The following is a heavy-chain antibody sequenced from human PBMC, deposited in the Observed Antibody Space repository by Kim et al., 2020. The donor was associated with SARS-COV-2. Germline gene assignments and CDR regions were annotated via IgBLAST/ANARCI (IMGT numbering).Heavy chain of an antibody. CDR1: GITISGYW. CDR3: AVSDWFDP. V-gene: IGHV3-74*01. D-gene: IGHD2-8*01. CDR2: IRSDGTST. J-gene: IGHJ5*02. Sequence: GGSLRLSCAASGITISGYWMHWVRQPPGKGLVWVARIRSDGTSTTYADSVKGRFTISRDNAKNTLYLQMNSLKAEDTAVYYCAVSDWFDPWGQGTLVTVS.